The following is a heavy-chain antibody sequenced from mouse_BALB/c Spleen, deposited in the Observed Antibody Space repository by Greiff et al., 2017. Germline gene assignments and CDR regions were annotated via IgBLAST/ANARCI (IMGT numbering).Heavy chain of an antibody. CDR3: ARKYDGGCAMDY. J-gene: IGHJ4*01. D-gene: IGHD2-14*01. Sequence: LVKTGASVKISCKASGYSFTGYYMHWVKQSHGKSLEWIGYISCYDGATSYNQKFKDKATFTVDTSSSTAYMQFNSLTSEDSAVYYCARKYDGGCAMDYWGQGTSVTVSS. CDR1: GYSFTGYY. V-gene: IGHV1S34*01. CDR2: ISCYDGAT.